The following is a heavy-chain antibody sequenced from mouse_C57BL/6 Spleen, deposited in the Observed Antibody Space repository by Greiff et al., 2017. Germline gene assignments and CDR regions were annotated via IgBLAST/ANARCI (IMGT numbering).Heavy chain of an antibody. J-gene: IGHJ4*01. CDR1: GYAFSSSW. CDR3: ARGDFTFFMDY. V-gene: IGHV1-82*01. D-gene: IGHD1-1*01. CDR2: IYPGDGDT. Sequence: VKLQESGPELVKPGASVKISCKASGYAFSSSWMNWVKQRPGKGLEWIGRIYPGDGDTNYNGKFKGKATLTADKSSSTAYMQLSSLTSEDSAVYFCARGDFTFFMDYWGQGTSVTVSS.